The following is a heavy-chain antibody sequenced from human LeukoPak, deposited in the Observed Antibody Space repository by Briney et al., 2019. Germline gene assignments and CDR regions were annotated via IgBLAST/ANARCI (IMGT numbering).Heavy chain of an antibody. Sequence: SETLSLTCTVSGGPISSYYWSWIRQPPGKGLEWIGYIYYSGDTNYNPSLKSRVTISLDTSKNQFSLKLTSVTAADTAMYYCARRKAKTPNYFDYWGQGALVTVSS. J-gene: IGHJ4*02. CDR1: GGPISSYY. CDR3: ARRKAKTPNYFDY. CDR2: IYYSGDT. V-gene: IGHV4-59*08.